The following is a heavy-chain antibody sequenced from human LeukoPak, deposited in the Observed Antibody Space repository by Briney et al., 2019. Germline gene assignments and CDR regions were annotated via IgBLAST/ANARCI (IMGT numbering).Heavy chain of an antibody. CDR1: GYTFTRYD. D-gene: IGHD3-16*01. Sequence: GASVKVSCKASGYTFTRYDINWVRQATGQGLEWMGWMNPKSGNTGHAQKFQGRVTITTDESTSTAYMELSSLRSEDTAVYYCASTANSYDYVWDGIDYWGQGTLVTVSS. V-gene: IGHV1-8*03. CDR2: MNPKSGNT. J-gene: IGHJ4*02. CDR3: ASTANSYDYVWDGIDY.